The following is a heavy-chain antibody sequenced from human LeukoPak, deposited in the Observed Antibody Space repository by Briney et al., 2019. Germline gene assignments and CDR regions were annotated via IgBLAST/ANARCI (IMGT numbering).Heavy chain of an antibody. CDR1: GFTFSSSW. CDR3: ARDLYRIVVVPHYFDY. J-gene: IGHJ4*02. CDR2: IQQDGSDK. V-gene: IGHV3-7*01. Sequence: PGGSLRLSCAASGFTFSSSWMSWVRQAPGKGLEWVANIQQDGSDKYYVDSVKGRFTISRDNAKNSLYLQMNSLRAEDTAVYYCARDLYRIVVVPHYFDYWGQGTLVTVS. D-gene: IGHD3-22*01.